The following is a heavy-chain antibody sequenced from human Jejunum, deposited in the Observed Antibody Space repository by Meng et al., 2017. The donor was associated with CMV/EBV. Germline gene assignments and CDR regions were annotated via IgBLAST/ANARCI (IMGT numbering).Heavy chain of an antibody. CDR2: KSPTESS. V-gene: IGHV4-4*02. Sequence: DPLRTLHWWSWVRQSPGQGLEWLGDKSPTESSNYNPSLKSRVTISVDRSKNQFSLKLTSVTAADAAVYYCVRGRCTRTSCYKGAFDFWSQGTLVTVSS. J-gene: IGHJ4*02. CDR1: DPLRTLHW. CDR3: VRGRCTRTSCYKGAFDF. D-gene: IGHD2-2*02.